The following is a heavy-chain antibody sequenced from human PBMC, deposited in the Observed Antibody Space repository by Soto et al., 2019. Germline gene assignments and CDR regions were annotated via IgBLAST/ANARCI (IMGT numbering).Heavy chain of an antibody. CDR2: IWYDGSNK. V-gene: IGHV3-30*02. J-gene: IGHJ4*02. Sequence: GGSLRLCCAASGFTFSSYGMHWVRQAPGKGLEWVAVIWYDGSNKYYADSVKGQFTISRDNSRNTLYLQMNSLRAGDTAVFYCAKTDSIGTTGPDYWGQGTLVTVSS. CDR3: AKTDSIGTTGPDY. CDR1: GFTFSSYG. D-gene: IGHD4-17*01.